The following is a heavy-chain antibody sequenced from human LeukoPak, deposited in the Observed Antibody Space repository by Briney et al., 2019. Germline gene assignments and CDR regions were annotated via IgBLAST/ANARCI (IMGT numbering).Heavy chain of an antibody. CDR1: GDSLSGYY. J-gene: IGHJ4*02. CDR2: IYYSGST. D-gene: IGHD2-2*01. CDR3: ARSRTSWGLFDY. Sequence: PSETLSLSCADSGDSLSGYYRSWIRQPPGKGLEWIGYIYYSGSTNYNPSLKSRVTISVDTSKNQFSLKLSSVTAADTAVYYCARSRTSWGLFDYWGQGTRVTVSS. V-gene: IGHV4-59*01.